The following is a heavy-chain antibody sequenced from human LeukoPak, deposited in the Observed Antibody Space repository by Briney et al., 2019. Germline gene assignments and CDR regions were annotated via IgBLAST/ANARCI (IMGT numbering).Heavy chain of an antibody. CDR2: IYHSGST. CDR3: ARGGTMVRGVIRDYYYYYMDV. J-gene: IGHJ6*03. D-gene: IGHD3-10*01. CDR1: GYSISTGYY. V-gene: IGHV4-38-2*01. Sequence: PSETLSLTCAVSGYSISTGYYWGWIRPPPGKGLEWIGIIYHSGSTYYNPSLKSRVTISVDTSKNQFSLKLSSVTAADTAVYYCARGGTMVRGVIRDYYYYYMDVWGKGTTVTVSS.